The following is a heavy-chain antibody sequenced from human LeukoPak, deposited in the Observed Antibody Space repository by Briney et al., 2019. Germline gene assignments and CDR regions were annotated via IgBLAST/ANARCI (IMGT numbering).Heavy chain of an antibody. CDR1: GGTFSSYA. D-gene: IGHD6-19*01. CDR2: IIPIFGTA. Sequence: SVKVSFKASGGTFSSYAISWVRQAPGQGLEWMARIIPIFGTANYAQKFQGRVTITTDESTSTAYMELSSLRSEDTAVYYCARDRGVSGWRHRGFDYWGQGTLVTVSS. CDR3: ARDRGVSGWRHRGFDY. V-gene: IGHV1-69*05. J-gene: IGHJ4*02.